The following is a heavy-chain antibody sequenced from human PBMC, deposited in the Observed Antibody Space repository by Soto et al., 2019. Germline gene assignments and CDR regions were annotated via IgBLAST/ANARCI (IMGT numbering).Heavy chain of an antibody. CDR1: GGSISSSNW. CDR3: ARHGSGSYYNNWFDP. CDR2: IYHSGST. D-gene: IGHD3-10*01. J-gene: IGHJ5*02. Sequence: PSETLSLTCAVSGGSISSSNWWSWVRQPLGKGLEWIGEIYHSGSTNYNPSLKSRVTISVDKSKNQFSLKLSSVTAADTAVYYCARHGSGSYYNNWFDPWGQGTLVTVSS. V-gene: IGHV4-4*02.